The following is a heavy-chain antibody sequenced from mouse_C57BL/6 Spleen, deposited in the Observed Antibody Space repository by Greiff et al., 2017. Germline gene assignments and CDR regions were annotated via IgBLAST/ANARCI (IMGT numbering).Heavy chain of an antibody. CDR1: GFTFSDYG. J-gene: IGHJ2*01. V-gene: IGHV5-17*01. CDR3: AVGITAVERTYDFDY. Sequence: EVQRVESGGGLVKPGGSLKLSCAASGFTFSDYGMHWVRQAPEKGLEWVAYISSGSSTIYYADKVKGRFTISRDNAKNTPFLQMTSLRSEDTAMYYCAVGITAVERTYDFDYWGQGTTLTVSS. D-gene: IGHD1-1*01. CDR2: ISSGSSTI.